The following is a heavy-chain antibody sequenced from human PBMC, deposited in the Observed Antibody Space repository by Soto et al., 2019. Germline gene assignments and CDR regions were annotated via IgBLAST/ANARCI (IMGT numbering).Heavy chain of an antibody. CDR2: ISSSSSYI. CDR1: GFTFSSYS. Sequence: PGGSVRLSCAASGFTFSSYSMNWVRQAPGKGLEWVASISSSSSYIYYADSVKGRFTISRDKAKNSLFLQMSSLRAEDSALYYCARHQGPAAGNYGMDAWGQGTTVTVSS. D-gene: IGHD6-13*01. CDR3: ARHQGPAAGNYGMDA. J-gene: IGHJ6*02. V-gene: IGHV3-21*01.